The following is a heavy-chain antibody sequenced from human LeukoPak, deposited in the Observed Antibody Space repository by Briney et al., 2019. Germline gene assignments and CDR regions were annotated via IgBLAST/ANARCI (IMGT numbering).Heavy chain of an antibody. V-gene: IGHV4-39*07. CDR3: ASEYCSSTSCYSDP. Sequence: GSLRLSCAASGFTFSSYAMSWVRQPPGKGLEWIGSIYYSGSTYYNPSLRSRVTISVDTSKNQFSLKLSSVTAADTAVYYCASEYCSSTSCYSDPWGQGTLVTVSS. J-gene: IGHJ5*02. D-gene: IGHD2-2*01. CDR1: GFTFSSYA. CDR2: IYYSGST.